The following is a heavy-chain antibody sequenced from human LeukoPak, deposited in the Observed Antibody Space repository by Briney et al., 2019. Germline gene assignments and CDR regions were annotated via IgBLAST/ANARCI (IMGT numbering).Heavy chain of an antibody. V-gene: IGHV5-51*01. Sequence: GESLKISCEGSGYSFTSYWIGWVRQMPGKGLEWMGIIYPGDSDTRYSPSFQGQVTISADKSISTAYLQWSSLKASDTAMYYCARHVRRYDILTGFYYYMDVWGKGTTVTISS. D-gene: IGHD3-9*01. J-gene: IGHJ6*03. CDR2: IYPGDSDT. CDR3: ARHVRRYDILTGFYYYMDV. CDR1: GYSFTSYW.